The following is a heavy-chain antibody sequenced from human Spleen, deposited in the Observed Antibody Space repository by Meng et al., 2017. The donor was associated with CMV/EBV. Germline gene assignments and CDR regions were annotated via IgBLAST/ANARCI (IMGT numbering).Heavy chain of an antibody. CDR2: IYTSGST. CDR3: AGGRWYYFDL. J-gene: IGHJ2*01. CDR1: GCSISSYY. V-gene: IGHV4-4*07. D-gene: IGHD2-15*01. Sequence: QLQGAGPGLVKPSDTLSLTCPVFGCSISSYYWSWIRQPAGKGLEWIGRIYTSGSTNYNPSLKSRVTISVDTSKNQFSLKLSSVTAADTAVYYCAGGRWYYFDLWGRGTLVTVSS.